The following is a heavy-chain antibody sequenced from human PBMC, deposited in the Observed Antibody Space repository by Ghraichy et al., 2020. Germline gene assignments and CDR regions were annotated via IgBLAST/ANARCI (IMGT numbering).Heavy chain of an antibody. J-gene: IGHJ4*02. CDR2: INHSGST. V-gene: IGHV4-34*01. Sequence: GSLRLSCAVYGGSFSGYYWSWIRQPPGKGLEWIGEINHSGSTNYNPSLKSRVTISVDTSKNQFSLKLSSVTAADTAVYYCARGKTDFWSGSNFDYWGQGTLVTVSS. CDR3: ARGKTDFWSGSNFDY. CDR1: GGSFSGYY. D-gene: IGHD3-3*01.